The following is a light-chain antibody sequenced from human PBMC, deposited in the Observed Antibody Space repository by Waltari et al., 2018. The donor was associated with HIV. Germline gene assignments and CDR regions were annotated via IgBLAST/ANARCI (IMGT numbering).Light chain of an antibody. CDR3: QQGSSWPLT. J-gene: IGKJ4*01. CDR2: DAS. CDR1: HSVSSY. Sequence: EILLTQSPAPLSLSPGDRATLSCRPSHSVSSYLAWYQKKGGQAPRLLVYDASSRASGIPARFSGSGSGTDFTLTISSLEPEDFAVYYCQQGSSWPLTFGGGTKVEIK. V-gene: IGKV3-11*01.